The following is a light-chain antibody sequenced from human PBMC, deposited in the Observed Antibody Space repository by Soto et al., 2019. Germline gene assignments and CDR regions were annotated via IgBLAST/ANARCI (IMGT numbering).Light chain of an antibody. CDR3: SSFAVSNSFV. CDR1: SNDVGGYNY. CDR2: EVN. Sequence: QSVLTQPPSASGSPGQSVTISCTGTSNDVGGYNYVSWYQQHPVKAPKLMIYEVNKRPSGVPYRFSGSKSGNTASLTVSGLQAEDEADYYCSSFAVSNSFVFGTGTKVTVL. V-gene: IGLV2-8*01. J-gene: IGLJ1*01.